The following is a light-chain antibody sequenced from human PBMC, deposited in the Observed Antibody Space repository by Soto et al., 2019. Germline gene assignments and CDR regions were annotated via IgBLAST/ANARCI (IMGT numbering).Light chain of an antibody. V-gene: IGKV1-5*03. CDR3: QQYNSYSWT. CDR1: HSISSC. CDR2: KAS. Sequence: DIQMTQSPSTLSASVGDRVTITCRASHSISSCLAWYQQKPGKAPKLLIYKASSLESGVPSRFSGSGSGTEFTLTISSLQPDDFATYYCQQYNSYSWTFGQGNKVEIK. J-gene: IGKJ1*01.